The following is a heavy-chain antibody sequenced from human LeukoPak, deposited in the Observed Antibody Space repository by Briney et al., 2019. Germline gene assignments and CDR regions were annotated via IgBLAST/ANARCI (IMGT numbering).Heavy chain of an antibody. V-gene: IGHV3-7*01. J-gene: IGHJ4*02. CDR2: IKEDGSEK. Sequence: GGSLRLSCAASGFTFSGYYMSWIRQAPGKGLEWVADIKEDGSEKYYVDSVKGQFTISRDNAKNSLYLQMSSLRAEDTAVYYCALNPDYYGSGSFDYWGQGTLVTVSS. D-gene: IGHD3-10*01. CDR1: GFTFSGYY. CDR3: ALNPDYYGSGSFDY.